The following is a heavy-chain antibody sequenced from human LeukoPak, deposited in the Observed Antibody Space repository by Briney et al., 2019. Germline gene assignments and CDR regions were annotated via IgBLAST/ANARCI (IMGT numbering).Heavy chain of an antibody. V-gene: IGHV4-39*07. CDR2: IYYRGNT. Sequence: SETLSLTCTVSGGSISSYYWGWIRQPPGKGLEWIGSIYYRGNTYYNPSLKSRVTMSVDTSKNHFSLNLTSMTAADTAVYYCARGIFVVVIAATPFDSWGQGTLVTVSS. J-gene: IGHJ4*02. D-gene: IGHD2-15*01. CDR3: ARGIFVVVIAATPFDS. CDR1: GGSISSYY.